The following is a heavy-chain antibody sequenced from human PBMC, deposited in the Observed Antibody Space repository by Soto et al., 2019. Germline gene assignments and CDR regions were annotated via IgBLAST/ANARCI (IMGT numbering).Heavy chain of an antibody. V-gene: IGHV3-48*01. Sequence: EVQLVESGGGLVQPGGSLRLSCAASGFTFSSYSMNWVRQAPGKGLEWVSYVSSSSGTLYYADSVKGRFTISRDNAKNTLYLLVNSLSAGDTAVYLCERVLRGYYHIDVWGKGTTVTGSS. D-gene: IGHD3-9*01. CDR1: GFTFSSYS. CDR2: VSSSSGTL. J-gene: IGHJ6*03. CDR3: ERVLRGYYHIDV.